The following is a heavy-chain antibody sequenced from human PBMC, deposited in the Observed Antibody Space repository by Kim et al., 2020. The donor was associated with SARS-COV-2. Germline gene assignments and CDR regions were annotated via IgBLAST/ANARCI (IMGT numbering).Heavy chain of an antibody. Sequence: YAEAVKARFTNYRDNSKNTLNLRMSGLGAEDQAVYYCAKEVPGLRHTYDYWGQGTLVTVSS. J-gene: IGHJ4*02. V-gene: IGHV3-23*01. CDR3: AKEVPGLRHTYDY. D-gene: IGHD5-12*01.